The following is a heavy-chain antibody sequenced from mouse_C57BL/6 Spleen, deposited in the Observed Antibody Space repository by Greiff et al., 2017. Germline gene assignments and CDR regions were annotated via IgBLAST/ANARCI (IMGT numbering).Heavy chain of an antibody. CDR1: GFTFSDYG. J-gene: IGHJ4*01. V-gene: IGHV5-17*01. CDR3: ARRLTMDY. Sequence: EVQVVESGGGLVKPGGSLKLSCAASGFTFSDYGMHWVRQAPEKGLVWVAYISSGSSTIYYADTVKSRFTISRANAKNTLFLQMTSLRSEDTAMYYYARRLTMDYWGQGTSVTVSS. D-gene: IGHD3-2*02. CDR2: ISSGSSTI.